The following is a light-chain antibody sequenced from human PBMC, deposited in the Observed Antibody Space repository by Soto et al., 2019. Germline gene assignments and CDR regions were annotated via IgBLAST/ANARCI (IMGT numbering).Light chain of an antibody. CDR1: NIGNKS. V-gene: IGLV3-21*02. CDR3: QVWDNSSDHVV. CDR2: DDS. Sequence: SYELTQPPSVSVAPGQTARITCGGNNIGNKSVHWYQQKPGQAPVLVVYDDSDRPSGIPERFSGSNSGNTATLTISRVEAGDEADYYCQVWDNSSDHVVFGGGTQLTVL. J-gene: IGLJ2*01.